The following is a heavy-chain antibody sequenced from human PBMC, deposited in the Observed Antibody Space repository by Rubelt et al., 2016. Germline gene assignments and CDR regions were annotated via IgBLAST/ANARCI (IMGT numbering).Heavy chain of an antibody. Sequence: EVQLVESGGGLVQPGGSLRLSCVGSGFTFSSHWMNWVRQAPGKGLEWVAHIKKDGSERHYLDSVKGRFIISRDNAENSLYLQMNSLRVEDTALYYCARGPNYGARPDFLDPWGQGTLVTVSS. V-gene: IGHV3-7*03. CDR2: IKKDGSER. CDR3: ARGPNYGARPDFLDP. CDR1: GFTFSSHW. D-gene: IGHD4/OR15-4a*01. J-gene: IGHJ5*02.